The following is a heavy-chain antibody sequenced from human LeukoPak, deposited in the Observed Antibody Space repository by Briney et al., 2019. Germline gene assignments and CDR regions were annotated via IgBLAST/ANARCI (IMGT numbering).Heavy chain of an antibody. Sequence: AGGSLRLSCAVSGFTFSIYSMNWVRQAPGKGLEWVSYISSSSSTIYYADSVKGRFTISRDSAKNSLYLQMNSLRAEDTAVYYCARDSYGDYVFLDYWGQGTLVTVSS. D-gene: IGHD4-17*01. V-gene: IGHV3-48*01. CDR3: ARDSYGDYVFLDY. CDR2: ISSSSSTI. J-gene: IGHJ4*02. CDR1: GFTFSIYS.